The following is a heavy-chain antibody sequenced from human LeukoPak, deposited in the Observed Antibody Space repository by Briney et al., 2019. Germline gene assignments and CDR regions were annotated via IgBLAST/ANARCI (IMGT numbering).Heavy chain of an antibody. D-gene: IGHD5-24*01. V-gene: IGHV4-4*02. Sequence: SETLSLTCAVSGGSISSSNWWSWVRQPPGKGLEWIGEIYHSGSLNYNPSLKSRITISIDKSKNQFSLNLSSVTAADTAVYYCARLGYNSAFDIWGQGTMVTVSS. CDR1: GGSISSSNW. CDR2: IYHSGSL. CDR3: ARLGYNSAFDI. J-gene: IGHJ3*02.